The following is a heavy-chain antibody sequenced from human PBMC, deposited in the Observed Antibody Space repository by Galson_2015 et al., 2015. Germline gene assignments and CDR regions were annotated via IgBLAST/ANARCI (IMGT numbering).Heavy chain of an antibody. J-gene: IGHJ4*03. CDR1: GGSISNYY. CDR3: ATLGGEYCSGGNCYSFDY. D-gene: IGHD2-15*01. Sequence: ETLSLTCTVSGGSISNYYWSWIRQPPGKGLEWIGYVYYSGGTNYNPSLKSRVTISVDTSKNQFSLKLSSVTAADTAVYYCATLGGEYCSGGNCYSFDYWGQGTTVTVSS. V-gene: IGHV4-59*01. CDR2: VYYSGGT.